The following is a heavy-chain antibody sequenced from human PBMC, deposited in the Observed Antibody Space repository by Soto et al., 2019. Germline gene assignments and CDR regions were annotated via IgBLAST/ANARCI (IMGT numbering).Heavy chain of an antibody. CDR3: ARRGIGSDPIDY. V-gene: IGHV4-59*01. CDR1: RGSISSYY. Sequence: SETLSLTCTVSRGSISSYYWSWIRQPPGKGLEWIGYIYYSGSTNYNPSLKSRVTISVDTSKNQFSLKLSSVTAADTAVYYCARRGIGSDPIDYWGQGTLVTVS. J-gene: IGHJ4*02. CDR2: IYYSGST. D-gene: IGHD3-16*02.